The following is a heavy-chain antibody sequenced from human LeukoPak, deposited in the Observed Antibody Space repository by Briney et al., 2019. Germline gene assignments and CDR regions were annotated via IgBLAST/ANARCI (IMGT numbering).Heavy chain of an antibody. Sequence: GGSLRLSCAASGFSFSDYWMSWVRQTPGKGLVWVASIEQDGSEKNYVDSVEGRFTISRDNAKNSLYLRMNNLRADDTAVYYCARASVLGPNTDYWGQGTLVTVSS. CDR1: GFSFSDYW. V-gene: IGHV3-7*01. CDR2: IEQDGSEK. D-gene: IGHD2-2*01. J-gene: IGHJ4*02. CDR3: ARASVLGPNTDY.